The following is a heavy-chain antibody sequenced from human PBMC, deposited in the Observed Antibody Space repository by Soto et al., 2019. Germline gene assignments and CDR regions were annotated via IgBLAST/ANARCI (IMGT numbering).Heavy chain of an antibody. Sequence: PGGSLRLSCAASGFTFSSCAMHWVRQAPGKGLEWVAVISYDGSNKYYADSVKGRFTISRDNSKNTAYLQMSSLRPEDTAVYYCVKGEYYYDGSAYYPFDYWGQGRMVTVSS. V-gene: IGHV3-30*14. CDR2: ISYDGSNK. CDR1: GFTFSSCA. D-gene: IGHD3-22*01. CDR3: VKGEYYYDGSAYYPFDY. J-gene: IGHJ4*02.